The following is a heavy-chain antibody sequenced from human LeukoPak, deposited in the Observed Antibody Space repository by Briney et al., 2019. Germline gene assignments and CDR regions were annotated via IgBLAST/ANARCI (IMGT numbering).Heavy chain of an antibody. V-gene: IGHV4-59*01. Sequence: PSETLSLTCTVSGGSISSYYWSWIRQPPGKGLEWIGYIYYSGSTNYNPSLKSRVTISVDTSKNQFSLKLSSVTAADTAVYYCARDGVLGGYPRSNDAFDLWGQGTMVTVSS. CDR2: IYYSGST. CDR1: GGSISSYY. CDR3: ARDGVLGGYPRSNDAFDL. J-gene: IGHJ3*01. D-gene: IGHD5-12*01.